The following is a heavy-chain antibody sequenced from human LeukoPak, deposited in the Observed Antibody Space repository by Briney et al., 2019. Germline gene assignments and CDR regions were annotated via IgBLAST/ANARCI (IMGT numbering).Heavy chain of an antibody. D-gene: IGHD6-13*01. V-gene: IGHV1-8*01. CDR3: ARAGGYSSSWFHYYYGMDV. J-gene: IGHJ6*02. Sequence: GASVKVSCKASGYTFTSYDINWVRQATGQGLEWMGWMNPNSGNTGYAQKFQGRVTMTRNTSISTAYMELSSLRSEDTAVYYRARAGGYSSSWFHYYYGMDVWGQGTTVTVSS. CDR1: GYTFTSYD. CDR2: MNPNSGNT.